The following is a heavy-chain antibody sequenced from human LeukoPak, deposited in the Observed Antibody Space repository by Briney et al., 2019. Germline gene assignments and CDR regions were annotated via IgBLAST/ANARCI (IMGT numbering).Heavy chain of an antibody. CDR1: GFTFGDYA. CDR2: IRSKAYGGTT. Sequence: TGGSLRLSCTASGFTFGDYAMSWVRQAPGKGLEWVGFIRSKAYGGTTEYAASVKGRFTISRDDSKSIAYLQMNSLKTEDTAVYYCATFDYWGQGTLVTVSS. V-gene: IGHV3-49*04. CDR3: ATFDY. J-gene: IGHJ4*02.